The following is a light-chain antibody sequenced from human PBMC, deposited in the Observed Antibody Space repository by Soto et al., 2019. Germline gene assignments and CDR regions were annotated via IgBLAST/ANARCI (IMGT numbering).Light chain of an antibody. J-gene: IGLJ1*01. CDR1: SSDVGGYNY. CDR2: EVI. Sequence: QSALAQPASVSGSPGQSITISCTGTSSDVGGYNYVSWYQQHPGKAPKVIIYEVINRPSGVSNRFSGSKSGNTASLTISGLQAEDEADYYCISYTSISTLVFGTGTKVTVL. V-gene: IGLV2-14*01. CDR3: ISYTSISTLV.